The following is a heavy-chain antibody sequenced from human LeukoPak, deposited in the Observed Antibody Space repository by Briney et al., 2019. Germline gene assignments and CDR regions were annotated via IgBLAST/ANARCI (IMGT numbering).Heavy chain of an antibody. CDR3: ARLIEGAPADH. CDR1: GGSISSSSHH. Sequence: PSETLSLTCTVSGGSISSSSHHWGWIRQPPGKGLEWIGSIYYSGNTYYNPSLKSRITISVDTSKNQLSLKVNSVTAADTAVYFCARLIEGAPADHWGQGTLVTVSS. V-gene: IGHV4-39*01. CDR2: IYYSGNT. J-gene: IGHJ4*02. D-gene: IGHD1-26*01.